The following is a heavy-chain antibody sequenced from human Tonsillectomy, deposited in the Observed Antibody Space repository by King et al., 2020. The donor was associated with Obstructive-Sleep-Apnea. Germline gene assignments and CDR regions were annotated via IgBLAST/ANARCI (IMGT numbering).Heavy chain of an antibody. V-gene: IGHV3-30*04. CDR1: GFTFSSYA. CDR2: MSYGGSNK. J-gene: IGHJ4*02. CDR3: ARDRSSFDY. Sequence: VQLVESGGGVVQPGRSLRLSCAASGFTFSSYAMHWVRQAPGKGLELVAVMSYGGSNKYYADSVKGRFTISRDNSKNTLYLQMNSLRAEDTAVYYCARDRSSFDYWGQGTLVTVSS.